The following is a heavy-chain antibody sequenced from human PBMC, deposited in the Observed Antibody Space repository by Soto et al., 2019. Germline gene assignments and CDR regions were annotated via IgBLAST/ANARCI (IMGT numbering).Heavy chain of an antibody. J-gene: IGHJ4*02. CDR2: IYYSGST. Sequence: SETLSLTCTVSGGSISSSSYYWGWIRQPPGKGLEWIGSIYYSGSTYYNPSLKSRVTISVDTSKNQFSLKLSSVTAADTAVYYCARRDSYPHYRYWGQGPLVTVSS. D-gene: IGHD2-21*01. CDR3: ARRDSYPHYRY. V-gene: IGHV4-39*01. CDR1: GGSISSSSYY.